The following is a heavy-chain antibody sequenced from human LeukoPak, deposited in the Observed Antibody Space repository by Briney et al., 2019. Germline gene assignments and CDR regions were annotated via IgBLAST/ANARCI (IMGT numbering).Heavy chain of an antibody. J-gene: IGHJ4*02. V-gene: IGHV3-48*01. CDR2: IGIDSGNT. Sequence: PGGSLRLSCAASGFTFSEYSMNWVRQALGRGLEWISYIGIDSGNTNYAGSVKGRFTISGDKAKNSLYLQMNSLRVEDTAVYYCARDYKYAFDNWGQGTLVTVSS. CDR1: GFTFSEYS. D-gene: IGHD5-24*01. CDR3: ARDYKYAFDN.